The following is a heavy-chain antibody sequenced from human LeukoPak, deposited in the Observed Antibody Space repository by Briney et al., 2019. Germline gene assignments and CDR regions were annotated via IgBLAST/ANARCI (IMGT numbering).Heavy chain of an antibody. Sequence: GGSLRLSCAASGFTFSNYWMHWVRQAPGKGLIWVSHINTDGTTTRFADSVKGRFTISRDNAKNTLYLQMNSLRAEDTAVYYCARGDTIFEAFDIWGQGTMVTVSS. CDR3: ARGDTIFEAFDI. CDR2: INTDGTTT. CDR1: GFTFSNYW. V-gene: IGHV3-74*01. D-gene: IGHD3-3*01. J-gene: IGHJ3*02.